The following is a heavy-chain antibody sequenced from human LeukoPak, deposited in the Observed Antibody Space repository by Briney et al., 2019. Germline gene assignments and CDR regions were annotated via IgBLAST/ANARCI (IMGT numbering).Heavy chain of an antibody. D-gene: IGHD5-18*01. CDR2: IIPIFGTA. CDR1: GGTFSSYA. CDR3: ARDLGSHDHTADYYYGMDV. Sequence: SVQVSCKASGGTFSSYAISCVRQAPGQGLEWMGGIIPIFGTANYAQKFQGRVTITADESTSTAYMELSSLRSEDTAVYYCARDLGSHDHTADYYYGMDVWGQGTTVTVSS. V-gene: IGHV1-69*13. J-gene: IGHJ6*02.